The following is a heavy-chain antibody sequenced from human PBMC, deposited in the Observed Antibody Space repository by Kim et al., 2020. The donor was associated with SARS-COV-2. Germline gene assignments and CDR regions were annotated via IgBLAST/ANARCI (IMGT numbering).Heavy chain of an antibody. J-gene: IGHJ4*02. CDR3: TRDRADMIVGSRFPY. V-gene: IGHV3-49*04. CDR1: GFTFGDYA. D-gene: IGHD3-22*01. CDR2: IRSKAYGGTT. Sequence: GGSLRLSCTASGFTFGDYAMSWVRQAPGKGLEWVGFIRSKAYGGTTEYAASVKGRFTISSDDSKSIAYLQMNSLKTEDTAVYYCTRDRADMIVGSRFPYWGQGTLVTVSS.